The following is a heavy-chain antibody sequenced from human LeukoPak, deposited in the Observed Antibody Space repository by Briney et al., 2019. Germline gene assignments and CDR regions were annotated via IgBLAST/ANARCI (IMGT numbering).Heavy chain of an antibody. Sequence: ASVKVSCKASGCTFTSYDINWVRQATGQGLEWMGWMNPNSGNTGYAQKLQGRVTMTTDTSTSTAYMELRSLRSDDTAVYYCARDWTYCSSTSCYGLPDYWGQGTLVTVSS. V-gene: IGHV1-8*01. D-gene: IGHD2-2*01. CDR1: GCTFTSYD. CDR3: ARDWTYCSSTSCYGLPDY. J-gene: IGHJ4*02. CDR2: MNPNSGNT.